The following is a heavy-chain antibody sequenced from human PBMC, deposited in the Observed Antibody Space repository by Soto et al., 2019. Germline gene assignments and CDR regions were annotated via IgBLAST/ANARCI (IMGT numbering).Heavy chain of an antibody. CDR3: ARHLAAAGLDFDY. Sequence: SGKVCCKASAYTFTSYYMHWVRQAPGQGLEWMGIINPSGGSTSYAQKFQGRVTMTRETSTSTVYMELSSLRSEDTAVYYCARHLAAAGLDFDYWGQGTLVTASS. CDR1: AYTFTSYY. CDR2: INPSGGST. V-gene: IGHV1-46*01. J-gene: IGHJ4*02. D-gene: IGHD6-13*01.